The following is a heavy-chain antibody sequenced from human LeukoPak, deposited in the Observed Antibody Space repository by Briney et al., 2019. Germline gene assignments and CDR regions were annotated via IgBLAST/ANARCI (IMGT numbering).Heavy chain of an antibody. CDR1: GYTFTSYG. CDR3: AIPDRRDGYNYGYY. Sequence: ASVKVSCKASGYTFTSYGISWVRQAPGQGLEWMGWISAYNGNTNYAQKLQGRVTMTTDTSTSTAYMELRSLRSEDTAVYYCAIPDRRDGYNYGYYWGQGTLVTVSS. V-gene: IGHV1-18*01. CDR2: ISAYNGNT. J-gene: IGHJ4*02. D-gene: IGHD5-24*01.